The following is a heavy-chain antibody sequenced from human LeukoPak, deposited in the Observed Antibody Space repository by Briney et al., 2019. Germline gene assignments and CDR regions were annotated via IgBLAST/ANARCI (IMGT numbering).Heavy chain of an antibody. CDR2: ITSSGSTI. Sequence: GGSLRLSCAASGFTFSDYYMTWIRQAPGKGLEWVSYITSSGSTIHYADSVKGRFTISRDNAKDSLFLRMNSLRADDTAIYYCARVISGTYGLDYWGQGTLVTVSS. CDR1: GFTFSDYY. V-gene: IGHV3-11*01. J-gene: IGHJ4*02. D-gene: IGHD3-10*01. CDR3: ARVISGTYGLDY.